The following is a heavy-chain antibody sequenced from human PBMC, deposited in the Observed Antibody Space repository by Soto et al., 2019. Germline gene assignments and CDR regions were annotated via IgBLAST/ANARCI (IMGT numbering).Heavy chain of an antibody. V-gene: IGHV4-31*03. CDR2: IYYSGST. J-gene: IGHJ4*02. Sequence: SETLSLTCTVSGGSISSGGYYWSWIRQHPGKGLEWIGYIYYSGSTYYNPSLKSRVTISVDTSKNQFSLKLSSVTAADTAVYYCARGVYVAGPGNVDYWGQGTLVTVSS. CDR3: ARGVYVAGPGNVDY. D-gene: IGHD2-8*01. CDR1: GGSISSGGYY.